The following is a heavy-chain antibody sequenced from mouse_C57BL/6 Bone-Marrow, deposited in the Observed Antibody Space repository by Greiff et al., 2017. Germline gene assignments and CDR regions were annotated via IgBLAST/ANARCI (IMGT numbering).Heavy chain of an antibody. V-gene: IGHV1-61*01. CDR1: GYTFTSYW. J-gene: IGHJ4*01. CDR2: IYPSDSET. Sequence: QVQLQQPWAELVRPGSSVKLSCKASGYTFTSYWMDWVKQRPGQGLEWIGNIYPSDSETHYNQKFKDKATLTVDKSSSTAYMQLSSLTSEDSAVYYCARIDDYDAMDYWGQGTSVTVSS. CDR3: ARIDDYDAMDY. D-gene: IGHD2-3*01.